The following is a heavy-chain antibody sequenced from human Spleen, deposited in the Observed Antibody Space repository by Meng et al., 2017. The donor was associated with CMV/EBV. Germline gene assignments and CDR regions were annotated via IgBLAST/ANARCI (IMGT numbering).Heavy chain of an antibody. J-gene: IGHJ6*02. CDR3: ARQTGYSSGGEGGMDV. CDR1: GYTFTSYY. Sequence: ASVKVSCKASGYTFTSYYMHWVRQAPGQGLEWMGIINPSGGSTSYAQKFQGRVTMTRDTSTSTVHMELSSLRSEDTAVYYRARQTGYSSGGEGGMDVWGQGTTVTVSS. D-gene: IGHD6-19*01. V-gene: IGHV1-46*01. CDR2: INPSGGST.